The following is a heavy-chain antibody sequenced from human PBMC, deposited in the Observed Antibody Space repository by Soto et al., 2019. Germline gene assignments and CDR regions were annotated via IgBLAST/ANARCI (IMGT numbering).Heavy chain of an antibody. V-gene: IGHV3-15*01. CDR2: IKSKTDGGTT. CDR3: TTGTSSRLTRDY. D-gene: IGHD3-9*01. CDR1: GFTFSNAW. Sequence: GGSLRLSCAASGFTFSNAWMSWVRQAPGKGLEWVGRIKSKTDGGTTDYAAPVKGRFTISRDDSKNTLYLQMNSLKTEDTAVYYCTTGTSSRLTRDYWGQGTLVTVSS. J-gene: IGHJ4*02.